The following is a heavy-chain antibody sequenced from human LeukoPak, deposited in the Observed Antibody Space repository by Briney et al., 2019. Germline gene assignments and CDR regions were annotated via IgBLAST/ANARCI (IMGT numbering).Heavy chain of an antibody. CDR1: GGSISSSSYY. Sequence: SETLSLTCTASGGSISSSSYYWGWIRQPPGKGLEWIGSIYYSGSTYYNPSLKSRVTISVDTSKNQFSLKLSSVTAADTAVYYCARDTPRYDFWSGYYIWGQGTLVTVSS. CDR3: ARDTPRYDFWSGYYI. D-gene: IGHD3-3*01. CDR2: IYYSGST. J-gene: IGHJ4*02. V-gene: IGHV4-39*02.